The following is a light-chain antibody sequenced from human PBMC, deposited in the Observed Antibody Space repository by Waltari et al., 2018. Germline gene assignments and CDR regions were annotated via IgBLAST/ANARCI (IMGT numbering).Light chain of an antibody. CDR3: QKYGSLPAT. J-gene: IGKJ1*01. CDR2: DAS. CDR1: QSISRF. Sequence: EVLLTQSPATLSLSPGDRATLSCRASQSISRFLAWYQQKPGQAPRLLIYDASTRATGIPDRFSGSGSGTDFSLTINRLEPEDIAVYYCQKYGSLPATFGQGTKVEIK. V-gene: IGKV3-20*01.